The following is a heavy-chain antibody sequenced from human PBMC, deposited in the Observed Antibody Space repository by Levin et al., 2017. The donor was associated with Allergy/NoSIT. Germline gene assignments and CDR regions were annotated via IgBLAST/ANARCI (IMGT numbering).Heavy chain of an antibody. J-gene: IGHJ4*02. CDR2: IFWDDDK. Sequence: GSGPTLVKPTQTLTLTCTFSGFSLSTSGVGVGWIRQPPGKALEWLSVIFWDDDKRYKPSLRSRLSITKATSKNQVVLTMTNMDPVDTATYYCARGGGFCISTSCLDYWGQGTLVTVSS. CDR3: ARGGGFCISTSCLDY. CDR1: GFSLSTSGVG. V-gene: IGHV2-5*02. D-gene: IGHD2-2*01.